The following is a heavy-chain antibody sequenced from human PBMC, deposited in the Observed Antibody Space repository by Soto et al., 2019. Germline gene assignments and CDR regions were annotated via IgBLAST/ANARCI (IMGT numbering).Heavy chain of an antibody. J-gene: IGHJ4*02. V-gene: IGHV1-2*02. CDR1: GYTFTGYY. CDR3: AREPITVTTYYFDY. Sequence: ASVKVSCKASGYTFTGYYMHWVRQAPGQGLEWIGWINPNSGGTNYAQKFQGRVTMTRDTSISTAYMELSRLRSDDTAVYYCAREPITVTTYYFDYWGQGTLVTVSS. CDR2: INPNSGGT. D-gene: IGHD4-17*01.